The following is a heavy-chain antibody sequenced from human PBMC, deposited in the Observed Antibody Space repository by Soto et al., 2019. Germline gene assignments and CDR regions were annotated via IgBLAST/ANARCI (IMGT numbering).Heavy chain of an antibody. CDR1: GGTFSSYT. J-gene: IGHJ5*02. CDR2: IIPILGIA. V-gene: IGHV1-69*02. D-gene: IGHD2-15*01. CDR3: ARVGYCSGGSCYRGFDP. Sequence: SVKVSCKASGGTFSSYTISWVRQAPGQGLEWMGRIIPILGIANYAQKFQGRVTITADKSTSTAYMELSSLRSEDTAVYYCARVGYCSGGSCYRGFDPWGQGTLVPVSS.